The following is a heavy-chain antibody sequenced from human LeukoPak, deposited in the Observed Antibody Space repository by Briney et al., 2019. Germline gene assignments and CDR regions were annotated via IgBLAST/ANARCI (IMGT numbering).Heavy chain of an antibody. CDR3: AKDLLAIAVAGTFDY. Sequence: PGGSLRLSCAASGFTFDSYWMTWVRQAPGKGLEWVSAISGSGGSTYYADSVKGRFTISRDNSKNTLYLQMNSLRAEDTAVYYCAKDLLAIAVAGTFDYWGQGTLVTVSS. J-gene: IGHJ4*02. CDR2: ISGSGGST. D-gene: IGHD6-19*01. CDR1: GFTFDSYW. V-gene: IGHV3-23*01.